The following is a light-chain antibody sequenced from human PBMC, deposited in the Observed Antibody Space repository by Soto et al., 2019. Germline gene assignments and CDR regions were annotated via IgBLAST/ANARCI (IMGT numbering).Light chain of an antibody. CDR2: GAS. J-gene: IGKJ4*01. V-gene: IGKV3-15*01. Sequence: ELVMTQFPATLFLSPGERATLSCRAGQSVRSNLAWYQQKPGQAPRPLIYGASTRATGIPARFSGSGSGTEFTLTISSLQSEDFAVYYCQPYNNWPPVTFGGGTKVEIK. CDR1: QSVRSN. CDR3: QPYNNWPPVT.